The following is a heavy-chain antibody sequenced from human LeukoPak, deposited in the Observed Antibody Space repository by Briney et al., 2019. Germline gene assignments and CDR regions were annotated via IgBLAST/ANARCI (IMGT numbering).Heavy chain of an antibody. D-gene: IGHD2/OR15-2a*01. CDR3: ARALSGYFYAFDS. CDR1: GGSISSYY. CDR2: FSYTGST. Sequence: SETLSLTCTVSGGSISSYYWSWIRQPPGKGLEWIGYFSYTGSTYYNPSVKSRVSISVDTSKNQFSLKLTSVTAADTAVYYCARALSGYFYAFDSWGQGTLVTVSS. J-gene: IGHJ4*02. V-gene: IGHV4-30-4*01.